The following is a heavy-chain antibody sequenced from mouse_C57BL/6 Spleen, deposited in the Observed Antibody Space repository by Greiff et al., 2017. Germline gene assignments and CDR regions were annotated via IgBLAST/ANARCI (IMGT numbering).Heavy chain of an antibody. J-gene: IGHJ4*01. V-gene: IGHV1-81*01. CDR1: GYTFTSYG. Sequence: QVQLQQSGAELARPGASVKLSCKASGYTFTSYGISGVKQRTGQGLEWIGEIYPRSGNTYYNEKFKGKATLTADKSSSTAYMELRSLTSEDSAVYYCARSKGYGSSYGGGAMDYWGQGTSVTVSS. D-gene: IGHD1-1*01. CDR2: IYPRSGNT. CDR3: ARSKGYGSSYGGGAMDY.